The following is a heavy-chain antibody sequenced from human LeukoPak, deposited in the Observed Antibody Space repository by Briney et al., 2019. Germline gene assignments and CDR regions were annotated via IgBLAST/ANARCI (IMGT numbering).Heavy chain of an antibody. CDR2: ISSRSNTI. CDR1: AFTFSSYS. J-gene: IGHJ4*02. Sequence: GGSLRLSCAASAFTFSSYSMNWVRQAPGKGLEWISYISSRSNTIYYAGSVKGRFTISRDNAKKSLYLQMNSLRAEDTAVYYCARGSDDSSGYYLGAGARADYWGQGTLVTVSS. CDR3: ARGSDDSSGYYLGAGARADY. D-gene: IGHD3-22*01. V-gene: IGHV3-48*01.